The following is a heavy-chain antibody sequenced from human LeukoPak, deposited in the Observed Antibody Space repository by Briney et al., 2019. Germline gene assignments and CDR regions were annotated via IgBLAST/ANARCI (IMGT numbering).Heavy chain of an antibody. Sequence: GSLRLSCAASRFTFSSYSMNWVRQAPGKGLEWVSSISSSSNCIYYADSVKGRFTISRDNAKNSLYLQMNSLRAEDTAVYYCARGDYYDSSGYYRPNNFDYWGQGTLVTVSS. V-gene: IGHV3-21*01. CDR3: ARGDYYDSSGYYRPNNFDY. D-gene: IGHD3-22*01. CDR2: ISSSSNCI. CDR1: RFTFSSYS. J-gene: IGHJ4*02.